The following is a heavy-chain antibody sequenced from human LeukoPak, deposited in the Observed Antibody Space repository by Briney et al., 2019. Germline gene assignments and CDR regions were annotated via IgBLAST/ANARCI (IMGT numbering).Heavy chain of an antibody. D-gene: IGHD4-17*01. V-gene: IGHV3-21*01. Sequence: PGGSLRLSCAASGFTFSSYTMNWVRQAPGKGPEWVSSITSSSSYIYYADSVKGRFTISRDNARNSLYLQMNSLRAEDTALYYCARDGDTVLARGYYYYMDVWGKGTTVTVSS. CDR2: ITSSSSYI. CDR1: GFTFSSYT. CDR3: ARDGDTVLARGYYYYMDV. J-gene: IGHJ6*03.